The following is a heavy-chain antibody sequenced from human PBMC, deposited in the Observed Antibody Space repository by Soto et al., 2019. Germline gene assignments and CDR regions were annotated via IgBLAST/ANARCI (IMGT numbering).Heavy chain of an antibody. V-gene: IGHV3-11*01. D-gene: IGHD3-10*01. CDR3: AGDPYYYASDY. J-gene: IGHJ4*02. CDR1: GFTFSDHY. Sequence: SLRLSCAASGFTFSDHYMTWIRQAPGKGLEWVSYISSDAATIYYTDSVKGRFTVSRDNAKNSVYLQMNSLRAEDTAVYYCAGDPYYYASDYWGQGTLVTVSS. CDR2: ISSDAATI.